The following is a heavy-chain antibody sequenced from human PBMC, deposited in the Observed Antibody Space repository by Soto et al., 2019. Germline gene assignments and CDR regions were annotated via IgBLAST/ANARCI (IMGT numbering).Heavy chain of an antibody. Sequence: GASVKFSCKASGYTFTSYGISWVRQAPGQGLEWMGWISAYNGNTNYAQKLQGRVTMTTDTSTSTAYMERRSLRSDDTAVYYCARDSPSRYSSGPYYFDYWGQGTLVPLSS. CDR2: ISAYNGNT. J-gene: IGHJ4*02. CDR1: GYTFTSYG. CDR3: ARDSPSRYSSGPYYFDY. V-gene: IGHV1-18*01. D-gene: IGHD6-19*01.